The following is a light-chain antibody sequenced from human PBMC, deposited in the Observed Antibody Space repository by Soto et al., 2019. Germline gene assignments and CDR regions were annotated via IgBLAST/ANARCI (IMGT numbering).Light chain of an antibody. Sequence: QSALTQPPSASGSPGQSVTLPCSGTSRDVGNYDYVSWYQQHPGKAPKLIIYEVSYRPSGVPDRFSGSKSGNTASLTVSGLQAEDEADYYCNSYGGRNNYVFGTGTKVTVL. J-gene: IGLJ1*01. CDR3: NSYGGRNNYV. CDR1: SRDVGNYDY. CDR2: EVS. V-gene: IGLV2-8*01.